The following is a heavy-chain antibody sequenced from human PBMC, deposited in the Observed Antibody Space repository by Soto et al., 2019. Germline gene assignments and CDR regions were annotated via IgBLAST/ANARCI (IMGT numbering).Heavy chain of an antibody. V-gene: IGHV1-69*08. CDR1: GGTFSSYT. CDR2: IIPILGIA. CDR3: ARESDGDHDYFDY. Sequence: QVQLVQSEAEVKKPGSSVKVSCKASGGTFSSYTISWVRQAPGQGLEWMGRIIPILGIANYAQKFQGRVTITPEKSTSTAYMELSSLRSEDTAVYYGARESDGDHDYFDYWGQGTLVTVSS. J-gene: IGHJ4*02.